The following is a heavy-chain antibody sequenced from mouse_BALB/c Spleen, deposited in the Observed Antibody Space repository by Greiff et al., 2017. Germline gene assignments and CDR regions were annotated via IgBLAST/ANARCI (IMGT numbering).Heavy chain of an antibody. CDR2: ISDGGSYT. Sequence: EVQLMESGGGLVKPGGSLKLSCAASGFTFSDYYMYWVRQTPEKRLEWVATISDGGSYTYYPDSVKGRFTISRDNAKNKLYLKMSSLKSEDTAMYYCARDGDYGSTFADGGQGKLVTVAA. CDR1: GFTFSDYY. CDR3: ARDGDYGSTFAD. J-gene: IGHJ3*01. D-gene: IGHD1-1*01. V-gene: IGHV5-4*02.